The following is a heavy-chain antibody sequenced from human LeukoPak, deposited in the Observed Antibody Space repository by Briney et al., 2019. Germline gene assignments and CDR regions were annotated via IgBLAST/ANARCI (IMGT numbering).Heavy chain of an antibody. CDR3: AKDRPNYYGSNGHYYKLNGDC. CDR2: ITSSGAAT. V-gene: IGHV3-23*01. CDR1: GFTFSSYA. D-gene: IGHD3-22*01. Sequence: GGSLRLSCAASGFTFSSYAMSWVRQAPGKGLEWVSSITSSGAATYYADSVKVRVTISRDNSDNTLYLQMNSLRAEDTAVYYCAKDRPNYYGSNGHYYKLNGDCWGQGTLVTVSS. J-gene: IGHJ4*02.